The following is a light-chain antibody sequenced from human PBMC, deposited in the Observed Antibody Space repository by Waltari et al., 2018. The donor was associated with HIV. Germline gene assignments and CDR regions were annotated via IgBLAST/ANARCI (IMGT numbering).Light chain of an antibody. CDR2: SSN. J-gene: IGLJ2*01. CDR1: TGPVSSGHY. Sequence: QTVVTQEPSVTVSPGGTVTLNCTSATGPVSSGHYVNWFKRRPGQAHRPLVYSSNKKPSLTPERFSGSRVGDRAVLILSTVWPEEEADYYCMLFFRSSYLFGGGTKVTVL. CDR3: MLFFRSSYL. V-gene: IGLV7-43*01.